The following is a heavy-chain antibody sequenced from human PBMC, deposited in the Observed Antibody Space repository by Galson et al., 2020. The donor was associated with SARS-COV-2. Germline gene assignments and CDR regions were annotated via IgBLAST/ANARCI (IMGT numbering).Heavy chain of an antibody. CDR3: ARDVRAGGYALFEH. CDR2: INYSGST. CDR1: GGSISSYY. J-gene: IGHJ4*02. V-gene: IGHV4-59*12. Sequence: SETLSLTCTVSGGSISSYYWSWIRQPPGKGLEWIGYINYSGSTNYNPSLKSRVTISVDTSKNHFSLELRDVTAADTAIYFCARDVRAGGYALFEHWDQGTLVTVSS. D-gene: IGHD3-22*01.